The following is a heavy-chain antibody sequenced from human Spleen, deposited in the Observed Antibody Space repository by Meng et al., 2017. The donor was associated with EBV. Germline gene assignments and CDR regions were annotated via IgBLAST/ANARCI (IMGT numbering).Heavy chain of an antibody. J-gene: IGHJ4*02. CDR2: INPSGDTT. Sequence: HGRLVESGAVGRRAGASVNISCKASGYTLTSNYFHWVRQVPGQGLEWMGIINPSGDTTSYSQKFQGRVSLTRDTSTSTVYMELSSLTSDDTAIYFCARAGLNWNYNFWGQGTLVTVSS. CDR3: ARAGLNWNYNF. CDR1: GYTLTSNY. D-gene: IGHD1-7*01. V-gene: IGHV1-46*01.